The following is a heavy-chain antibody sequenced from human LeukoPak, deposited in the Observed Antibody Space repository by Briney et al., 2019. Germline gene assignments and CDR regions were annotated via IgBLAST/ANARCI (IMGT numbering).Heavy chain of an antibody. Sequence: PSQTLSLTCTVSGGSISSGSYYWSWIRQPAGKGLEWIGRIYTSGSTNYNPSLKSRVTISVDTSKNQFSLKLSSVTAADTAVYYCARVKRVRKYQLPMHYYYYYMDVWGKGTTVTVSS. CDR3: ARVKRVRKYQLPMHYYYYYMDV. CDR2: IYTSGST. CDR1: GGSISSGSYY. J-gene: IGHJ6*03. D-gene: IGHD2-2*01. V-gene: IGHV4-61*02.